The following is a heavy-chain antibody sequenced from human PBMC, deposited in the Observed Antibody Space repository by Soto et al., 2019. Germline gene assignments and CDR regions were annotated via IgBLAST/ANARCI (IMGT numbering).Heavy chain of an antibody. D-gene: IGHD5-18*01. CDR2: ISGSGGST. V-gene: IGHV3-23*01. Sequence: PGGSLRLSCAASGFTFSSYAMSWVRQAPGKGLEWVSAISGSGGSTYYADSVKGRFTISRDNSKNTLYLQMNSLRAEDTAVYYCAKATRYSYGSELDYWGQGTLLTVPS. CDR1: GFTFSSYA. CDR3: AKATRYSYGSELDY. J-gene: IGHJ4*02.